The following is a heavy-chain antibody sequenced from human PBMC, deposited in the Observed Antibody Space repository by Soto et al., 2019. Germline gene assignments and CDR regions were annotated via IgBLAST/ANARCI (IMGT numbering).Heavy chain of an antibody. CDR2: LYNAGST. CDR3: ARDLWGYCGTACYPLDV. CDR1: GGSISRYY. Sequence: QVRLQESGPGLVKPSETLSLTCTVSGGSISRYYWSWIRQPPGKGLEWIGYLYNAGSTIYNPSLKSRVTISADMSQNQFSLNLNYVTAADTAVYYCARDLWGYCGTACYPLDVWGQGTTVTVSS. J-gene: IGHJ6*02. D-gene: IGHD2-21*02. V-gene: IGHV4-59*01.